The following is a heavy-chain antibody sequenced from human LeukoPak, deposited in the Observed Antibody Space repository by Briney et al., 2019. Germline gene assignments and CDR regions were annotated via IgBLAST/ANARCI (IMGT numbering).Heavy chain of an antibody. CDR2: INHSGST. D-gene: IGHD6-13*01. CDR3: ARGGGYSSSWYRWFDP. V-gene: IGHV4-34*01. J-gene: IGHJ5*02. CDR1: GGSFSGYY. Sequence: PSETLSLTCAVYGGSFSGYYWSWIRQPPGKGLEWIGEINHSGSTNYNPSLKRRVTISVDTSKNQFSLKLSSVTAADTAVYYCARGGGYSSSWYRWFDPWGQGTLVTVSS.